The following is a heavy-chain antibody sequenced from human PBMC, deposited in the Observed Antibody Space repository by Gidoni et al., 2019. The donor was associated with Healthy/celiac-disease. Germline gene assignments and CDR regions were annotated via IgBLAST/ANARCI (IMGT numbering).Heavy chain of an antibody. CDR2: ISSSSSTI. J-gene: IGHJ4*02. D-gene: IGHD2-2*02. CDR3: ARDDIVVVPATIMGEFDY. Sequence: EVQLVESGGGLVQPGGSLRLSCAASGFTFRSYSMNWVRQAPGKGLEWVSYISSSSSTIYYADSVKGRFTISRDNAKNSLYLQMNSLRDEDTAVYYCARDDIVVVPATIMGEFDYWGQGTLVTVSS. V-gene: IGHV3-48*02. CDR1: GFTFRSYS.